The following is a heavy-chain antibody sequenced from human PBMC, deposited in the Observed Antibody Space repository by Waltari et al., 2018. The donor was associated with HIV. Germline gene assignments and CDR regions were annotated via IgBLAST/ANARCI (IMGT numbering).Heavy chain of an antibody. J-gene: IGHJ4*02. D-gene: IGHD6-13*01. CDR1: GFTFSNYN. CDR3: ARDGNLAAELDF. V-gene: IGHV3-48*01. Sequence: EVQLVESGGGMVQPGGSLRLSCATSGFTFSNYNMVWVRQAPGRGLEWVSFISGSGKTINYADAVKCRFTNSRDNAKNSLNLQMSSLRVEDTAVYYCARDGNLAAELDFWGQGTLVTVSS. CDR2: ISGSGKTI.